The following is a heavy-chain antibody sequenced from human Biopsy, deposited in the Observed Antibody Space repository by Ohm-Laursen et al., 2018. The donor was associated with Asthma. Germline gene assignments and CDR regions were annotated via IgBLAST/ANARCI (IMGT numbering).Heavy chain of an antibody. Sequence: SLRLYCTASGFTFGNFWMSWGRQTPGKGLEWVATINGDGSQNSYVDSVTGRFTISRDNSKNSLHLEMNSLRAEDTAVYFCAGFVQAEEGVFWGQGARVTVSS. CDR3: AGFVQAEEGVF. D-gene: IGHD2-15*01. CDR1: GFTFGNFW. J-gene: IGHJ4*02. CDR2: INGDGSQN. V-gene: IGHV3-7*01.